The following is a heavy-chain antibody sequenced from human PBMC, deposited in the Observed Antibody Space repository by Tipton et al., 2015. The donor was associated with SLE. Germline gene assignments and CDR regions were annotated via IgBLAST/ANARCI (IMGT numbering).Heavy chain of an antibody. CDR2: IYHSGST. D-gene: IGHD3-3*01. Sequence: TLSLTCAVSGYSISSGYYWGWIRQPPGKGLEWIGSIYHSGSTYYNPSLKSRVTISVDTSKNQFSLKLSSVTAADTAVYYCARRDDFTTYDYWGQGTLVTVPS. J-gene: IGHJ4*02. CDR1: GYSISSGYY. V-gene: IGHV4-38-2*01. CDR3: ARRDDFTTYDY.